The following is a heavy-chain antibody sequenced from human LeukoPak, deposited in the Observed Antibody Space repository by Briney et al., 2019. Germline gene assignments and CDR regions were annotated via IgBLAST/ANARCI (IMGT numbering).Heavy chain of an antibody. CDR2: LSYDGSNK. CDR1: GFTFSNAW. D-gene: IGHD6-25*01. J-gene: IGHJ5*02. V-gene: IGHV3-30-3*01. Sequence: PGGSLRLSCAASGFTFSNAWMSWVRQAPGKGLEWVAVLSYDGSNKYYADSVKGRFTISRGNSKNTLYLQMNSLRAEDTAVYYCARSTIAAGDWFDPWGQGTLVTVSS. CDR3: ARSTIAAGDWFDP.